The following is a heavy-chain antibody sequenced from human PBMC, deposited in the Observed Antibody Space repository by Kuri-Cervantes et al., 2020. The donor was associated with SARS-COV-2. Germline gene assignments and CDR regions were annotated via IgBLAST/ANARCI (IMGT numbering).Heavy chain of an antibody. CDR1: GFTFSSYA. CDR2: ISASGASI. V-gene: IGHV3-23*01. J-gene: IGHJ4*02. CDR3: AKVGTSIAVSGRFDY. Sequence: GESLKISCAASGFTFSSYAMSWVRQAPGKGLEWVSVISASGASIYYADSVKGRFTISRDNSKNTLYLQMNSLRAEDTAVYYCAKVGTSIAVSGRFDYWGQGTLVTVSS. D-gene: IGHD6-19*01.